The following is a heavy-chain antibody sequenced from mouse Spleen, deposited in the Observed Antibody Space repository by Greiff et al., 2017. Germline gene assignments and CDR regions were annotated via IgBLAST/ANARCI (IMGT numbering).Heavy chain of an antibody. Sequence: VQLQQSGAELVRPGASVTLSCKASGYTFTDYEMHWVKQTPVHGLEWIGAIDPETGGTAYNQKFKGKAILTADKSSSTAYMELRSLTSEDSAVYYCTRRGNSYYRYDGSFDYWGQGTTLTVSS. D-gene: IGHD2-14*01. CDR1: GYTFTDYE. V-gene: IGHV1-15*01. J-gene: IGHJ2*01. CDR3: TRRGNSYYRYDGSFDY. CDR2: IDPETGGT.